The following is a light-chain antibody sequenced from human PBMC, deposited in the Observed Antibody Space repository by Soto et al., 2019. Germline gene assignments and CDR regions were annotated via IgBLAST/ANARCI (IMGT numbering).Light chain of an antibody. CDR3: KSYAGSNTYV. V-gene: IGLV2-8*01. Sequence: QAVLTQPPSASGSPGQSVTISCTGTKSDIGVYDFFSCYQHHPGKAPRLIIYEVVQRPSGVPDRFSGSKSGNRASLTVSGLQAADEADYFCKSYAGSNTYVFGSGTKVTVL. CDR2: EVV. J-gene: IGLJ1*01. CDR1: KSDIGVYDF.